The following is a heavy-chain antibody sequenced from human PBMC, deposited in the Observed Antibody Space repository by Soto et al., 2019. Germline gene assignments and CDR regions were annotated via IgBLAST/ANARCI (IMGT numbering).Heavy chain of an antibody. CDR2: IYYSGST. CDR1: GGSISSGDYY. V-gene: IGHV4-30-4*01. J-gene: IGHJ4*02. D-gene: IGHD3-22*01. Sequence: TSETLSLTCTVSGGSISSGDYYWSWIRQPPGKGLEWIGYIYYSGSTYYNPSLKSRVTISVDTSKNQFSLKLSSVTAADTAVYYCARKVLGPDSSGYYFDYWGQGTLVTVSS. CDR3: ARKVLGPDSSGYYFDY.